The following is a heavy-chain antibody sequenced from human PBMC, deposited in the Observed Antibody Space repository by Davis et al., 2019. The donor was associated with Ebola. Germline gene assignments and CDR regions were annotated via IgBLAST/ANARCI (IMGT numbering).Heavy chain of an antibody. V-gene: IGHV3-7*03. CDR2: INPRSTQR. CDR1: GFTFSSSA. CDR3: SRQGVTVAAATNWFDP. D-gene: IGHD2-15*01. J-gene: IGHJ5*02. Sequence: GESLKISCAASGFTFSSSAMHWFRQAPAQGPAWLATINPRSTQRYYVDSVKGRFTISRDNAKNSVYLQMDTLRVEDTAVYYCSRQGVTVAAATNWFDPRGQGTVVTVSS.